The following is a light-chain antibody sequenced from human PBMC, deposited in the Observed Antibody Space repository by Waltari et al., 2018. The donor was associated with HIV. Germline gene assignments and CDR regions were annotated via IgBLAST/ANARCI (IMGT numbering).Light chain of an antibody. CDR3: QQRTNWPQNT. CDR1: HSVSTY. Sequence: EIVLTQSPATLSLSPGERATLSCRASHSVSTYLAWYQQKLGQPPRLLIHDASNRATGIPPRVSGSGSGTDFTLTISSLEPEDFAVYYCQQRTNWPQNTFGGGTKVEIK. J-gene: IGKJ4*01. V-gene: IGKV3-11*01. CDR2: DAS.